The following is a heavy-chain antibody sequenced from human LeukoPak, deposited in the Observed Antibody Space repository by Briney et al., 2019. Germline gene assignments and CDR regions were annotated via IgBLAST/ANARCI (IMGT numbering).Heavy chain of an antibody. CDR1: GGSISSSSYY. CDR3: AGRTAAGNDAFDI. D-gene: IGHD6-13*01. Sequence: SETLSLTCTVSGGSISSSSYYWDYIRQPPGKGLEWIGSIYYSGSTYYNPSLKSRLTISVDTSNNQFSLKLSSVTAADTAVYYCAGRTAAGNDAFDIWGQGTMVTVSS. CDR2: IYYSGST. V-gene: IGHV4-39*01. J-gene: IGHJ3*02.